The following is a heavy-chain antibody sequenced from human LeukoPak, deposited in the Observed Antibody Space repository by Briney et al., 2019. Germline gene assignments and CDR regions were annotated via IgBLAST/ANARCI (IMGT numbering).Heavy chain of an antibody. Sequence: GGSLRLSCAASRFTFSSYAMSWVRQAPGKGLEWVSAISGSGDSTYYADSVKGRFTISRDNAKNSLYLQMNSLRAEDTAVYYCARDASWFGDPYYFDYWGQGTLVTVSS. D-gene: IGHD3-10*01. CDR1: RFTFSSYA. CDR2: ISGSGDST. J-gene: IGHJ4*02. V-gene: IGHV3-23*01. CDR3: ARDASWFGDPYYFDY.